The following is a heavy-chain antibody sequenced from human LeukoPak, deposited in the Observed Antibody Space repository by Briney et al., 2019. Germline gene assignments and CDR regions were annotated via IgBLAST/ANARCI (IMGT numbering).Heavy chain of an antibody. V-gene: IGHV4-34*01. D-gene: IGHD6-13*01. Sequence: PSETLSLTCAVYGGSFSGYYWSWIRQPPGKGLEWIGEINHSGSTNYNPSLKSRVTISVDTSKNQFSLKLSSVTAADTAVYYCARVPPKYSSSWYLHYYGMDVWGQGTTVTVSS. CDR1: GGSFSGYY. CDR3: ARVPPKYSSSWYLHYYGMDV. J-gene: IGHJ6*02. CDR2: INHSGST.